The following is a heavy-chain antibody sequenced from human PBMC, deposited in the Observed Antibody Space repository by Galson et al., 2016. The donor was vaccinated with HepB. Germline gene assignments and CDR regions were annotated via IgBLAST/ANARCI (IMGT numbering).Heavy chain of an antibody. Sequence: WVRQAPGKGLEWVANIKGDESEEYYVDSVKGRFTISRDNAKNSLYLQMNTLTAADTAVYFCARGRLSGRIATAAKSLGSFSWFAPWGQGTLVTVSS. J-gene: IGHJ5*02. CDR2: IKGDESEE. CDR3: ARGRLSGRIATAAKSLGSFSWFAP. D-gene: IGHD6-13*01. V-gene: IGHV3-7*01.